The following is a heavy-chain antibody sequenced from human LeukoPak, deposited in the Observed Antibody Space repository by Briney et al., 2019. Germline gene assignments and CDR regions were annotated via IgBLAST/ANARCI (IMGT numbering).Heavy chain of an antibody. CDR1: GITFSNAW. V-gene: IGHV3-15*01. J-gene: IGHJ4*02. Sequence: GGSLRLSCATSGITFSNAWMSWVRQAPGKGPEWVGRVKSKTDGETAEYAAPVKGRFTISRDDSKNTLFLQMNSLKPEDTAVYYCTTGFSSGWYEHYFEYWGQGTLVTVSS. CDR2: VKSKTDGETA. D-gene: IGHD6-19*01. CDR3: TTGFSSGWYEHYFEY.